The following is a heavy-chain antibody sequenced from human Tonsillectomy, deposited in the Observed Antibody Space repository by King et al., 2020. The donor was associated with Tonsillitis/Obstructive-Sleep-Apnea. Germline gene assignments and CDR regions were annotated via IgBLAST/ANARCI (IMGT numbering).Heavy chain of an antibody. CDR3: ARERYSVSYGFDY. CDR2: INHSGST. D-gene: IGHD1-26*01. Sequence: QVQLQQWGAGLLKPSETLSLTCAVYGGSFSGYYWSWIRQPPGKGLEWIGEINHSGSTNYNPSLKSRVTISVFTSKNPSSFMLSSVTAADTTVYYCARERYSVSYGFDYWGQGTLVTVSS. V-gene: IGHV4-34*01. CDR1: GGSFSGYY. J-gene: IGHJ4*02.